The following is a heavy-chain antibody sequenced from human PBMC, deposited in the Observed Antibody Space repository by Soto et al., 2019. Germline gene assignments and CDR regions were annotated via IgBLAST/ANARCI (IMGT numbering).Heavy chain of an antibody. V-gene: IGHV3-33*01. CDR1: GFTFSSYG. CDR3: ARNPDCSSTSCYGMDV. CDR2: IWYDGSNK. J-gene: IGHJ6*02. D-gene: IGHD2-2*01. Sequence: QVQLVESGGGVVQPGRSLRLSCAASGFTFSSYGMHWVRQAPGKGLEWVAVIWYDGSNKYYADSVKGRFTISRDNSKNTLYLQMNSLRAEDTAVYYCARNPDCSSTSCYGMDVWGQGTTVTVSS.